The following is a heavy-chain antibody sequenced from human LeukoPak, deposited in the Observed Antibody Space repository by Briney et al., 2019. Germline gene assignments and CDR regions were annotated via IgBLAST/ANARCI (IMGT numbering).Heavy chain of an antibody. D-gene: IGHD6-19*01. Sequence: ASVKVSCQASGYTFTGYYMRWVRQAPGQGLEWMGWINPNSGGTNYAQKFQGRVTMTRDTSISTAYMELSRLRSDDTAVYYCALYSSSSYYMDVWGKGTTVTVSS. CDR3: ALYSSSSYYMDV. J-gene: IGHJ6*03. CDR1: GYTFTGYY. CDR2: INPNSGGT. V-gene: IGHV1-2*02.